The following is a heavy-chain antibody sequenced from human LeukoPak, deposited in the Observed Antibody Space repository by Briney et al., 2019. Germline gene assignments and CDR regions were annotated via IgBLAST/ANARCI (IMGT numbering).Heavy chain of an antibody. D-gene: IGHD1-1*01. V-gene: IGHV3-23*01. CDR1: GFTFSSSS. CDR3: AKITTN. CDR2: ITGSGGTT. Sequence: GGSLRLSCAASGFTFSSSSMSWVRQAPGKGLEWVSTITGSGGTTYYADSVKGRFTIPRDNSKNTLYLQMHSLRAEDTAVYYCAKITTNWGQGTLVTVSS. J-gene: IGHJ4*02.